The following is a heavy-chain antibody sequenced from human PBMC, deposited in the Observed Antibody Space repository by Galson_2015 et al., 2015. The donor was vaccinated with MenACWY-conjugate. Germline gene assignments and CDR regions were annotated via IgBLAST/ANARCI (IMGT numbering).Heavy chain of an antibody. Sequence: ETLSLTCTVSGGSISSYYWSWIRHPPGKGLEWIGYFYYGGSTNYNPSLKSRVTISVDTSKNQFSLKLSSVTAADTAAYYCAKMGNGYYFDYWGQGTLVAVSS. CDR3: AKMGNGYYFDY. D-gene: IGHD5-24*01. V-gene: IGHV4-59*01. J-gene: IGHJ4*02. CDR1: GGSISSYY. CDR2: FYYGGST.